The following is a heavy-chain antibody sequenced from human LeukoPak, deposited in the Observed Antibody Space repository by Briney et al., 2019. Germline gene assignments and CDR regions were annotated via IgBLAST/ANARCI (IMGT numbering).Heavy chain of an antibody. CDR2: ISSGSKTI. CDR1: GFTFSSYS. V-gene: IGHV3-48*02. CDR3: VRDQVAVTGYYGMDV. D-gene: IGHD6-19*01. Sequence: GGSLRLSCAASGFTFSSYSMNWVRQAPGKGLEWVSFISSGSKTIYYTDSVKGRFTISRDNAKNSLFLQMNSLRDDDMAMYYCVRDQVAVTGYYGMDVWGQGTTATVSS. J-gene: IGHJ6*02.